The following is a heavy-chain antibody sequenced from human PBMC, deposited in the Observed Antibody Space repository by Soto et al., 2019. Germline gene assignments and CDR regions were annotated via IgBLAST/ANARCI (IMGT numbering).Heavy chain of an antibody. D-gene: IGHD6-19*01. CDR3: ARSGAGSGWL. Sequence: QVQLQESGPGLVRPSETLSLTCTVSGGSVSSGHYYWSWSRRPPGKGLEWIGYISYTGSTNYNPSLKSRVTISVDTSKNQFSLKMNSVTAADTAVYYCARSGAGSGWLGGQGTLVTVSS. V-gene: IGHV4-61*01. CDR1: GGSVSSGHYY. CDR2: ISYTGST. J-gene: IGHJ4*02.